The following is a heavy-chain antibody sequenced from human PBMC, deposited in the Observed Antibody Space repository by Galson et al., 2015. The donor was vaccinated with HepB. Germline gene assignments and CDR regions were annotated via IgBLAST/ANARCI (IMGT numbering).Heavy chain of an antibody. CDR2: ISGTGSST. D-gene: IGHD1-7*01. J-gene: IGHJ4*02. V-gene: IGHV3-23*01. CDR3: AKAGVYGLGTAKYYFDY. CDR1: GFTFSNYA. Sequence: SLRLSCAASGFTFSNYAMNWVRQAPGKGLEWVSSISGTGSSTYYADSVKGRFTISRDNSKNTLYLQLNSLRADDTAVYYCAKAGVYGLGTAKYYFDYWGQGILVTVSS.